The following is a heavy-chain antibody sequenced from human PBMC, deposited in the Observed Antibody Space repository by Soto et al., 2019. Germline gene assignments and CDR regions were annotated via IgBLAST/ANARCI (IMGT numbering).Heavy chain of an antibody. D-gene: IGHD2-2*02. CDR3: ARATLYPDY. J-gene: IGHJ4*02. CDR1: GGSISTCGYY. V-gene: IGHV4-31*03. Sequence: QVQLQESGPGLVKPSQTLSLTCTVSGGSISTCGYYWSWIRQHPVKGLEWIGYIYYSGGTYYNPSLTSRVTISVDTSKNQCALQLSSVTAAATAVYYCARATLYPDYWGQGTLVTVSS. CDR2: IYYSGGT.